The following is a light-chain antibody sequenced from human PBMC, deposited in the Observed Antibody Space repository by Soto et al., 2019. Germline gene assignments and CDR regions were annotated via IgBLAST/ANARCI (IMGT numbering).Light chain of an antibody. CDR1: QDISTW. Sequence: IQMTQSPSSVSAPVGDRVTITCRASQDISTWLAWYQQKPGKAPNLLIYAASSLVRGVPSRFSGSGSGTDFTLTISSLQPEDYATYYCQQAYSFPLTFGGGTKVEIK. V-gene: IGKV1-12*01. CDR2: AAS. J-gene: IGKJ4*01. CDR3: QQAYSFPLT.